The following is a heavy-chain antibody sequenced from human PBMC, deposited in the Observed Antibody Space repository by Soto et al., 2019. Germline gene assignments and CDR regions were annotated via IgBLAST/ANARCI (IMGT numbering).Heavy chain of an antibody. V-gene: IGHV3-23*01. CDR2: ISGSGATT. J-gene: IGHJ4*02. Sequence: AGGSLRLSCAASGCIFSNYAMSWVRQAPGRGLEWVSAISGSGATTYYPDSVKGRFTISRDSSTNTLYLQMNSLRAADTAVYYCGRCTSTSCHLGSDYWGQGTLVTVSS. CDR1: GCIFSNYA. CDR3: GRCTSTSCHLGSDY. D-gene: IGHD2-2*01.